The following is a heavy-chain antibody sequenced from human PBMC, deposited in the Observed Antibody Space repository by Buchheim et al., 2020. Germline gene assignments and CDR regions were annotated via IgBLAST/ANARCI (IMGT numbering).Heavy chain of an antibody. D-gene: IGHD2-21*02. Sequence: EVQLVESGGGLVKPGGSLRLSCAASGFPFTNAWMNWVRQAPGKGLEWVGRIKSKTDGGTTDYAVPVRCRFTISSDDSKDTLYLQMNSLNTEDTAVYYCTTGLTVTAKYRALDYWGQGTL. CDR3: TTGLTVTAKYRALDY. J-gene: IGHJ4*02. V-gene: IGHV3-15*07. CDR2: IKSKTDGGTT. CDR1: GFPFTNAW.